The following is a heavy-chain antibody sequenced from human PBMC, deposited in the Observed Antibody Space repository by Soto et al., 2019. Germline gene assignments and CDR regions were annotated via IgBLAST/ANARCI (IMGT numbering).Heavy chain of an antibody. CDR1: GFTFSSYS. Sequence: GPLRLSCAASGFTFSSYSMNWVRQAPGKGLEWVSSISSSSSYIYYADSVKGRFTISRDNAKNSLYLQMNSLRAEDTAVYYCARAHPYRDPYWFDPWGQGTLVTVS. J-gene: IGHJ5*02. CDR3: ARAHPYRDPYWFDP. D-gene: IGHD3-16*02. V-gene: IGHV3-21*01. CDR2: ISSSSSYI.